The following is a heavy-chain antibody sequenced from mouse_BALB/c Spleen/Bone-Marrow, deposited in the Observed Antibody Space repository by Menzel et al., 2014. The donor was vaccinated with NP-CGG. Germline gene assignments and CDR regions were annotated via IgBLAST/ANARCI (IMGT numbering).Heavy chain of an antibody. J-gene: IGHJ3*01. D-gene: IGHD1-1*01. CDR3: ARLSYYGRFVY. Sequence: EVKLVESGGGLVQPGGSLKLSCAASGFDFSRYWMSWVRQASGEGLEWIGEINPDSSTINYTPSLKDKFIISRDNAKNTLYLQMSKVRSEDTALYYCARLSYYGRFVYWGQGTLVTVSA. CDR2: INPDSSTI. V-gene: IGHV4-1*02. CDR1: GFDFSRYW.